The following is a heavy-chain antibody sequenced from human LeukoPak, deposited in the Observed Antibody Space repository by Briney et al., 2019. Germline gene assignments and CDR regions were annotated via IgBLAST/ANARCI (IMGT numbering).Heavy chain of an antibody. D-gene: IGHD7-27*01. J-gene: IGHJ6*02. CDR3: ARDRLTGAKYCFYFGMDV. V-gene: IGHV3-30-3*01. Sequence: PGGSLRLSCAASGFTFSSYAIHWVRQAPGKGLEWVAVISYDGGNKYYADSVKGRFTISRDNSKNTLFLQMNSLRAEDTAVYYCARDRLTGAKYCFYFGMDVWGQGTTVTVSS. CDR2: ISYDGGNK. CDR1: GFTFSSYA.